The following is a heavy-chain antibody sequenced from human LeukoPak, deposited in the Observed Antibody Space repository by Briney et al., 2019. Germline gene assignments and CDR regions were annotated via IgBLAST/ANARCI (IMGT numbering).Heavy chain of an antibody. Sequence: SETLSLTCTVSGGSISSSSYYWGWIRQPPGKGLEWIGSIYYSGSTYYNPSLKSRVTISVDTSKNQFSLKLSSVTAADTAVYYCARSLYSSSFDYWGQGTLVTVSS. D-gene: IGHD6-13*01. CDR2: IYYSGST. CDR3: ARSLYSSSFDY. V-gene: IGHV4-39*07. J-gene: IGHJ4*02. CDR1: GGSISSSSYY.